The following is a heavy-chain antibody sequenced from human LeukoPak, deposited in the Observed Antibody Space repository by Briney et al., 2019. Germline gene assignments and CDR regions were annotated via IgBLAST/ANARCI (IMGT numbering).Heavy chain of an antibody. D-gene: IGHD5-18*01. CDR2: IQYNGTNK. CDR1: GFTFGSSG. J-gene: IGHJ4*02. V-gene: IGHV3-30*02. CDR3: VKDIRRGYNFGYDQFAY. Sequence: GGSLRLSCAASGFTFGSSGMHWVRQAPGKGLEWVAFIQYNGTNKDYADSVKGRFTISRDNSKNTVSLQMNSLKSEDTALYYCVKDIRRGYNFGYDQFAYWGQGTLVTVSS.